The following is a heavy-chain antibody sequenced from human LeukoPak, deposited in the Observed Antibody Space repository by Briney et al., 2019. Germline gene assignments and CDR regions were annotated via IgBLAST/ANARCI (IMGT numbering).Heavy chain of an antibody. CDR3: ARDLGIAVAGSSGY. CDR2: ISAYNGNT. V-gene: IGHV1-18*01. CDR1: GYTFTSYG. J-gene: IGHJ4*02. Sequence: ASVKVSCKASGYTFTSYGISWVRQAPGQGLEWMGWISAYNGNTNYAQKLQGRVTMTTDTSTSTAYMELRSLRSDDTAVYYCARDLGIAVAGSSGYWGQGTLVTVSS. D-gene: IGHD6-19*01.